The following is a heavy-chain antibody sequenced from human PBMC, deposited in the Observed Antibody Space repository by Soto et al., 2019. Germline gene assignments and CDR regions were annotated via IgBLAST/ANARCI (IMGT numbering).Heavy chain of an antibody. D-gene: IGHD6-13*01. CDR2: ISSSSSTI. CDR3: AREGFSWQQPS. CDR1: GFTFSSYS. Sequence: GGSLRLSCAASGFTFSSYSMNWVRQAPGKGLEWVSYISSSSSTIYYADSVKGRFTISRDNAKNSLYLQMNSLRAEDTAVYYCAREGFSWQQPSWGQGTLVTVSS. J-gene: IGHJ5*02. V-gene: IGHV3-48*01.